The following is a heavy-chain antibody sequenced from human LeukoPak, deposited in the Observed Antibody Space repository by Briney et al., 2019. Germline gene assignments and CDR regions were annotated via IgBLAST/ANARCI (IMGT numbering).Heavy chain of an antibody. Sequence: ASVKVSCKASGYTFTGYYMHWVRQAPGRGLEWMGWISPNSGGTNYAQKFQGRVTMTRDTSISTAYMELSRLRSDDTAVYYCARDMYSSGWPYYYYYYYMDVWGKGTTVTISS. CDR3: ARDMYSSGWPYYYYYYYMDV. D-gene: IGHD6-19*01. V-gene: IGHV1-2*02. CDR1: GYTFTGYY. CDR2: ISPNSGGT. J-gene: IGHJ6*03.